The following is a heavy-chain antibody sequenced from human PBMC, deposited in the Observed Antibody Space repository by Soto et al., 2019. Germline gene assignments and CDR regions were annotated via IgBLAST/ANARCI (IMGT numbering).Heavy chain of an antibody. CDR1: GFTVSNNY. V-gene: IGHV3-53*01. J-gene: IGHJ4*02. D-gene: IGHD6-25*01. CDR3: ATQRGGGGY. Sequence: EVQLVESGGGLIQPGGSLRLSCAVSGFTVSNNYMSWVRQAPGKGLEGVSVIYSGGYTAYGDSVKGRFTISRDNSKNPHNLQMNSPGPADTAVYYGATQRGGGGYWGQGTLVTVSS. CDR2: IYSGGYT.